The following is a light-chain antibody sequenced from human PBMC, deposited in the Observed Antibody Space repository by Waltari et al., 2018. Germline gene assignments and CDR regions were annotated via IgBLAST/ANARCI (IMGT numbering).Light chain of an antibody. V-gene: IGKV1-5*03. Sequence: DIQMTQSPSTLSASVGDRVTITCRASQSIIIWLAWYQQKPGKAPKLLIYKASSLESGVPSRFSGSGSGTEFTLTISSLQPDDFATDYCQQYSTYSRTFGQGTKVEIK. CDR3: QQYSTYSRT. CDR1: QSIIIW. CDR2: KAS. J-gene: IGKJ1*01.